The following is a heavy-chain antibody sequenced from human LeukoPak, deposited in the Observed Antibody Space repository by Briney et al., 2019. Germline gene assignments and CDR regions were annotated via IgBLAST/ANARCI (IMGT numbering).Heavy chain of an antibody. D-gene: IGHD1-1*01. Sequence: GASVKVSCKASGYTFTSYGISWVRQAPGQGLEWMGGIIPIFGTANYAQKFQGRVTITADESTSTAYMELSSLRSEDTAVYYYARDSPRLRRASYYYYYYGMDVWGQGTTVTVSS. CDR2: IIPIFGTA. CDR3: ARDSPRLRRASYYYYYYGMDV. J-gene: IGHJ6*02. CDR1: GYTFTSYG. V-gene: IGHV1-69*13.